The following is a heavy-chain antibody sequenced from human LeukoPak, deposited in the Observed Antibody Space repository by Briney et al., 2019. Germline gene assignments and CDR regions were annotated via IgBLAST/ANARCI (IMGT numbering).Heavy chain of an antibody. D-gene: IGHD5-18*01. Sequence: GGSLRLSCAASGFTFSSYSMNWVRQAPGKGLGWVSSISSSSSYIYYADSVKGRFTISRDNAKNSLYLQMNSLRAEDTAVYYCARDLDTAMGLDYWGQGTLVTVSS. J-gene: IGHJ4*02. CDR3: ARDLDTAMGLDY. V-gene: IGHV3-21*01. CDR2: ISSSSSYI. CDR1: GFTFSSYS.